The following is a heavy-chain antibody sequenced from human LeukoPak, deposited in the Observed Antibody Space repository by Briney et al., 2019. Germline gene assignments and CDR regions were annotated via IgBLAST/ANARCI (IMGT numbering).Heavy chain of an antibody. J-gene: IGHJ4*02. Sequence: SETLSLTCTVSGDSMTRGGYYWSWVRQHPGKGLEWIGFIYHSGTTFYNPSLGGRAAISVDTSQNQFSLKLTSVTAADTAVYYCARAVDYRNYFDYWGQGTLVIVSS. CDR1: GDSMTRGGYY. CDR3: ARAVDYRNYFDY. CDR2: IYHSGTT. V-gene: IGHV4-31*03. D-gene: IGHD4-11*01.